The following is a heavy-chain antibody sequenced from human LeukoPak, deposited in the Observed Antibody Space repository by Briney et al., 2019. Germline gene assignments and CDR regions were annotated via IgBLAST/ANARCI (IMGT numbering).Heavy chain of an antibody. CDR1: GGSISSYY. J-gene: IGHJ6*03. Sequence: SETLSLTCTVSGGSISSYYWSWIRQPPGKGLEWIGFIFYSGTTNYNPSLKSRVTISVDTSKNQFSLKVTSVTAADTAVYYCARVGYSSSWYADYYYYYYMDVWGKGTTVTVSS. V-gene: IGHV4-59*01. CDR3: ARVGYSSSWYADYYYYYYMDV. CDR2: IFYSGTT. D-gene: IGHD6-13*01.